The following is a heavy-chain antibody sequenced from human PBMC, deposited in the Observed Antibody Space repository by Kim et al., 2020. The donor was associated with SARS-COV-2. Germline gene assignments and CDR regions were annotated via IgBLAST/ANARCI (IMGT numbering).Heavy chain of an antibody. J-gene: IGHJ6*02. D-gene: IGHD3-10*01. Sequence: GGSLRLSCAASGFTFSNAWMSWVRQAPGKGLEWVGRIKSKTDGGTTDYAAPAKGRFTISRDDSKNTLYLQMNSLKTEDTAVYYCTTDPTPKLWFGELLYTPHYGMDVWGQGTTVTVSS. CDR1: GFTFSNAW. CDR2: IKSKTDGGTT. V-gene: IGHV3-15*01. CDR3: TTDPTPKLWFGELLYTPHYGMDV.